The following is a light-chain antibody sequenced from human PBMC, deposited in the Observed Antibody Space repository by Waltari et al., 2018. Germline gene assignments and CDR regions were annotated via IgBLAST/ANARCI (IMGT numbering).Light chain of an antibody. CDR2: GSS. V-gene: IGLV1-40*01. CDR3: STIDSSLDAWV. CDR1: YNNVGTSA. Sequence: QSTVTQEASVFGTVGQKVTLSCSGDYNNVGTSAVGWHQQISHGAPQTVMFGSSPPSGIPGRFSGSKSGTTATLTISGLQPEDEAVYFCSTIDSSLDAWVFGGGTKLTVL. J-gene: IGLJ3*02.